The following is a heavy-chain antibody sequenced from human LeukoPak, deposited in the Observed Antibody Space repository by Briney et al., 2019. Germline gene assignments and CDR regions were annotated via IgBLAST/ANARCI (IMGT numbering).Heavy chain of an antibody. CDR3: ARGVRDIVAVVAAYFDY. V-gene: IGHV4-31*11. J-gene: IGHJ4*02. CDR2: IYYSGST. CDR1: GGSISSGGYY. D-gene: IGHD2-15*01. Sequence: PSQTLSLTCAVSGGSISSGGYYWSWIRQHPGKGLEWIGYIYYSGSTYYNPSLKSRVTISVDTSKNQFSLKLSSVTAADTAVYYCARGVRDIVAVVAAYFDYWGQGTLVTVSS.